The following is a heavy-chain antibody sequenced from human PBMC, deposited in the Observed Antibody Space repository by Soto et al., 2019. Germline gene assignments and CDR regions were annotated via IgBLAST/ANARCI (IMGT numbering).Heavy chain of an antibody. V-gene: IGHV3-30*04. D-gene: IGHD1-7*01. CDR3: AREEAITGTNDAFDI. CDR2: ISYDGSNK. CDR1: GFTFSSYA. J-gene: IGHJ3*02. Sequence: GGSLRLSCAASGFTFSSYAMHWVRQAPGKGLEWVAVISYDGSNKYYADSVKGRFTISRDNSKNMLYLQMNSLRAEDTAVYYCAREEAITGTNDAFDIWGQGTMVTVSS.